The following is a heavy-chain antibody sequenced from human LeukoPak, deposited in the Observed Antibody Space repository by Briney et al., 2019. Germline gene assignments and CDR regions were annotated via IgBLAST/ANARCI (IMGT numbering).Heavy chain of an antibody. CDR3: ARGYTERAMDV. D-gene: IGHD1-1*01. Sequence: GGSLRLSCSASGFTFNSYAMHWVRQAPGKGLEYVSGISSHGGITYYADSVKGRFTISRDNSKNTLYLQMNSLRAEDTAVYYCARGYTERAMDVWGQGTTVTVSS. CDR2: ISSHGGIT. V-gene: IGHV3-64*04. J-gene: IGHJ6*02. CDR1: GFTFNSYA.